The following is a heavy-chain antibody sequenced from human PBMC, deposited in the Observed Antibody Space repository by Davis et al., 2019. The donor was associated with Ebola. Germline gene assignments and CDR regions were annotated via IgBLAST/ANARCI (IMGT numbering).Heavy chain of an antibody. CDR1: GFTFSSYW. V-gene: IGHV3-74*01. CDR2: INSDGSST. D-gene: IGHD2-2*01. J-gene: IGHJ3*02. Sequence: PGGSLRLSCAASGFTFSSYWMHWVRQAPGKGLVWVSRINSDGSSTSYADSVKGRFTISRDNAKNTLYLQMNSLRAEDTAVYYCARVVPAAIKGSDAFDIWGQGTMVTVSS. CDR3: ARVVPAAIKGSDAFDI.